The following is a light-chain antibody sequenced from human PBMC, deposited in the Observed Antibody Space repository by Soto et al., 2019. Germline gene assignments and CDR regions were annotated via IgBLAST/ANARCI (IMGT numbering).Light chain of an antibody. J-gene: IGKJ1*01. CDR2: AAS. Sequence: DIQMTQSPSSLSASVGDRVTITCRASQSISSYLNWYQQKPGKAPKLLIYAASSLQSGVPSRFSGSGSETDFTLTISSLQPEDFATYYCQQSYSTLGWTFGQGTKVEIK. CDR3: QQSYSTLGWT. V-gene: IGKV1-39*01. CDR1: QSISSY.